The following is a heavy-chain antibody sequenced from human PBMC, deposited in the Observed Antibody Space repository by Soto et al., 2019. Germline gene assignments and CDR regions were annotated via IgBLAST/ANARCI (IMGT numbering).Heavy chain of an antibody. CDR2: IYYRGST. V-gene: IGHV4-59*11. Sequence: SETLSLTYTVSGGSISSHYWSWVRQAPGKGLEWIGHIYYRGSTSYNPSLRSRSTISVDTSNNQFSLKLNSVTTADTAVYYCARDGREASGMDVWGQGTKVTVSS. CDR3: ARDGREASGMDV. CDR1: GGSISSHY. J-gene: IGHJ6*02. D-gene: IGHD1-26*01.